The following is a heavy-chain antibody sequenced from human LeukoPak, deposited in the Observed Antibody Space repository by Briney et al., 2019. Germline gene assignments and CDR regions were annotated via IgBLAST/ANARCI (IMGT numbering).Heavy chain of an antibody. CDR2: INHSGST. V-gene: IGHV4-34*01. CDR1: GGSFSGYY. CDR3: ARELDTAMDYGMDV. D-gene: IGHD5-18*01. J-gene: IGHJ6*04. Sequence: SETLSLTCAVYGGSFSGYYWSWIRQPPGKGLEWIGEINHSGSTNYNPSLKSRVTISVDTSKNQFSLKLSSVTAADTAVYYCARELDTAMDYGMDVWGKGTTVTVSS.